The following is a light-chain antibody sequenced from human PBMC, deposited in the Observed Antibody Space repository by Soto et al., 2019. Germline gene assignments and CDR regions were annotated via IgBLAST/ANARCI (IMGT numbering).Light chain of an antibody. V-gene: IGLV1-40*01. J-gene: IGLJ2*01. Sequence: QSVLTQPPSVSGAPGQRVTISCTGSSSNIGAGFDVHWYQQVPGTAPTPLMYANSNRPSGVPDRFSGSKSGISASLAITGLQAEDEADYYCQSYDSSLSGVVFGGGTKLTVL. CDR3: QSYDSSLSGVV. CDR1: SSNIGAGFD. CDR2: ANS.